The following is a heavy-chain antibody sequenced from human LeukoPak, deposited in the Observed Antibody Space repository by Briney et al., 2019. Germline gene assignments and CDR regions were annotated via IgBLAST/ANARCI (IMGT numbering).Heavy chain of an antibody. CDR1: GFTFSNYA. J-gene: IGHJ4*02. Sequence: GGSLRLSCTASGFTFSNYALNWVRQAPGKGLEWVSVIGGSGGGTYYADSVKGRFTIFRDSSKNTLYLQMNNLRAEDTAVYYCAKGADGSAYYFFDYWGQGALVTVSS. D-gene: IGHD3-22*01. CDR2: IGGSGGGT. CDR3: AKGADGSAYYFFDY. V-gene: IGHV3-23*01.